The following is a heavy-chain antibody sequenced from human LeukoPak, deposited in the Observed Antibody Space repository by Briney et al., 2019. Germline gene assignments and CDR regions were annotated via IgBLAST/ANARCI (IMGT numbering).Heavy chain of an antibody. CDR2: INPDGSVT. D-gene: IGHD5-18*01. V-gene: IGHV3-74*01. Sequence: GGSLRLSCVASGLTFNTYWMHWVRQVPGKGPVWVSRINPDGSVTWDADSVKGRFTISRDNAKNTVYLEMNSLRAEDTAVYYCVRGQLWSYYHDYWGQGTLVTVSS. CDR1: GLTFNTYW. J-gene: IGHJ4*02. CDR3: VRGQLWSYYHDY.